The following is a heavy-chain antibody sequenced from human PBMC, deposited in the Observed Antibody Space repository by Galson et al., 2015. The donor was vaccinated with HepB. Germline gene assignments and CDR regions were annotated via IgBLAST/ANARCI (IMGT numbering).Heavy chain of an antibody. Sequence: SLRLSCAASGFTFSSYGMHWVRQAPGKGLEWVAVIWYDGSNKYYADSVKGRFTISRDNSKNTPYLQMNSLRAEDTAVYYCAREGWGDYVGWFAPWGQGTLVTVSS. V-gene: IGHV3-33*01. J-gene: IGHJ5*02. CDR3: AREGWGDYVGWFAP. CDR2: IWYDGSNK. D-gene: IGHD4-17*01. CDR1: GFTFSSYG.